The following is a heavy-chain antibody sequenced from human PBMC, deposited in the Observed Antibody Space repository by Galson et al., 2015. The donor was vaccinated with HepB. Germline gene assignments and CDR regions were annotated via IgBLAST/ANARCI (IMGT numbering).Heavy chain of an antibody. CDR3: AKGVFTATDFDY. D-gene: IGHD5-18*01. Sequence: SLRLSCAASGFTFSSYGMHWVRQAPGKGLEWVAFIRYDGSNKYYADSVKGRFTISRDNSKNTLYLQMNSLRAEDTAVYYCAKGVFTATDFDYWGQGTLVTVSS. V-gene: IGHV3-30*02. CDR1: GFTFSSYG. J-gene: IGHJ4*02. CDR2: IRYDGSNK.